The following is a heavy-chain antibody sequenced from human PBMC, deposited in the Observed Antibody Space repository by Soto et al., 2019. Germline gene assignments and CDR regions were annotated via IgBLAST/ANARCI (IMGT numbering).Heavy chain of an antibody. CDR1: GFTFSSYA. CDR2: ISSNGGST. Sequence: GGSLRLSCAASGFTFSSYAMHWVRQAPGKGLEYVSAISSNGGSTYYADSVKGRFTISRDNSKNTLYLQMSSLRAEDTAVYYCAREIATTGEYYFDYWGQGTLVTVSS. J-gene: IGHJ4*02. D-gene: IGHD6-13*01. V-gene: IGHV3-64D*06. CDR3: AREIATTGEYYFDY.